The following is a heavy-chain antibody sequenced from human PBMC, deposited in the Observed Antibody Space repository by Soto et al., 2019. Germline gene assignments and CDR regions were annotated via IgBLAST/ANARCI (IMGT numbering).Heavy chain of an antibody. CDR3: AKDRFRGYCSGGSCLNDAFDI. D-gene: IGHD2-15*01. CDR2: ISGSGGST. V-gene: IGHV3-23*01. Sequence: GGSQRLSCAASGFTFSSYAMSCVRQAPGKGLEWVSAISGSGGSTYYADSVKGRFTISRDNSKNTLYLQMNSLRAEDTAVYYCAKDRFRGYCSGGSCLNDAFDIWGQGTMVTVSS. CDR1: GFTFSSYA. J-gene: IGHJ3*02.